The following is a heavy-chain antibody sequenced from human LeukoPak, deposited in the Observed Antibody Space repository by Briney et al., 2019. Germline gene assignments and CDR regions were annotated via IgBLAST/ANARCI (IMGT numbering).Heavy chain of an antibody. V-gene: IGHV3-30-3*01. D-gene: IGHD2-21*02. J-gene: IGHJ2*01. CDR3: ARDRSAVTANAIWSRYFDL. Sequence: GRSLRLSCAASGFTFSSYAMHWVRQAQGEGLEWVAVISYDGSNKYYADSVKGRFTISRDNSKNTLYLQMNSLRVEDTAVYYCARDRSAVTANAIWSRYFDLWGRGTLVTVSS. CDR2: ISYDGSNK. CDR1: GFTFSSYA.